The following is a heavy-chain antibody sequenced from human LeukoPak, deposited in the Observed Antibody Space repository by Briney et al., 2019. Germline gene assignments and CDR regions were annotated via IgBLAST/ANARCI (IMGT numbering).Heavy chain of an antibody. V-gene: IGHV3-48*01. CDR1: GFTFSSHS. D-gene: IGHD6-19*01. CDR3: AKSHSRGWGPFDY. Sequence: GGSQRLSCAASGFTFSSHSMNWVRQTPGKGPEWISFITISSDTIHYADSVKGRFTISRDNAKNSLFLQMDSLRAEDTAVYYCAKSHSRGWGPFDYWGQGTLITVSS. CDR2: ITISSDTI. J-gene: IGHJ4*02.